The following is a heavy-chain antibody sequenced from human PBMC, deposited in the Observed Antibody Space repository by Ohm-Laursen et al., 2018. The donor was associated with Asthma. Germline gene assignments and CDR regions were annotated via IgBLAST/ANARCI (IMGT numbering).Heavy chain of an antibody. Sequence: SLRLSCTASGFTFSDYYMSWVRQAPGKGLELVAVISFHGLNQYYPDSVKGRFTISRDNSKNTLYLQMNSLRAEDTAVYYCAKDFYDSSPHPKNFGFWGQGTLVTVSS. D-gene: IGHD2/OR15-2a*01. CDR2: ISFHGLNQ. V-gene: IGHV3-30*18. CDR1: GFTFSDYY. CDR3: AKDFYDSSPHPKNFGF. J-gene: IGHJ4*02.